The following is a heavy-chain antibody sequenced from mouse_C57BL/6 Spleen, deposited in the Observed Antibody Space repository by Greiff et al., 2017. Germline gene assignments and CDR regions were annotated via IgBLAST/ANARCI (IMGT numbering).Heavy chain of an antibody. Sequence: EVKLMESGGDLVKPGGSLKLSCAASGFTFSSYGMSWVRQTPDKRLEWVATISSCGSYTYYPDSVKGRFTISRDNAKNTLYLQMSSLKSEDTAMYYCARDYSGGYAMDYWGQGTSVTVSS. D-gene: IGHD1-1*02. CDR2: ISSCGSYT. J-gene: IGHJ4*01. CDR3: ARDYSGGYAMDY. CDR1: GFTFSSYG. V-gene: IGHV5-6*01.